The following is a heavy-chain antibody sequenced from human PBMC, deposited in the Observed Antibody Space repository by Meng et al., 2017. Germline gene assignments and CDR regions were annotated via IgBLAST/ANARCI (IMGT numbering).Heavy chain of an antibody. J-gene: IGHJ6*02. CDR1: GFTFSSYE. V-gene: IGHV3-48*03. CDR3: AREGSTVGRGYYYYYYGMDV. Sequence: GESLKISCAASGFTFSSYEMNWVRQAPGKGLEWVSYISSSGSTIYYADSVKGRFTISRDNAKNTLYLQMNSLRAEDTAVYYCAREGSTVGRGYYYYYYGMDVWGQGTTVTVSS. D-gene: IGHD3-10*01. CDR2: ISSSGSTI.